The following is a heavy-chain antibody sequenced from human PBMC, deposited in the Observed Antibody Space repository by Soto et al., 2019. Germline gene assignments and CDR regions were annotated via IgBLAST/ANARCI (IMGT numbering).Heavy chain of an antibody. Sequence: PSETLSLTCTVSGGSISSSSYYWGWIRQPPGKGLEWIGSIYYSGSTYYNPSLKSRVTISVDTSKNQFPLKLSSVTAADTAVYYCARQSIELIFGLSWWFDPWGQGTLVTVSS. CDR2: IYYSGST. CDR1: GGSISSSSYY. V-gene: IGHV4-39*01. D-gene: IGHD3-3*01. CDR3: ARQSIELIFGLSWWFDP. J-gene: IGHJ5*02.